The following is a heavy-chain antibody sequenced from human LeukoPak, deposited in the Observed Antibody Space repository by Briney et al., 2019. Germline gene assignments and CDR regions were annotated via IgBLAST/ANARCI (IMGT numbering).Heavy chain of an antibody. CDR2: IGGVAGSA. D-gene: IGHD5-24*01. CDR1: GFTFSNYA. Sequence: GGSLRLSCAASGFTFSNYAMSWVRQAPGKGLEWVSGIGGVAGSAYYADSVKGRFTTSRDNSNNTLYLQMNSLRVEDTAAYYCAKDRGDGSNRDGFFDYWGQGTLVTVSS. V-gene: IGHV3-23*01. J-gene: IGHJ4*02. CDR3: AKDRGDGSNRDGFFDY.